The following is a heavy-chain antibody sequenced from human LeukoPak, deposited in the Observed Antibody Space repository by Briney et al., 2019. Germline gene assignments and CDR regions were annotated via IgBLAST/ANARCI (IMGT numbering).Heavy chain of an antibody. J-gene: IGHJ6*02. CDR1: GGSFSGYY. Sequence: PSETLSLTCAVYGGSFSGYYWSWIRQPPGKGLEWIGEINHRGSTNYNPSLKSRVTISVDTSKNQFSLKLSSVTAADTAVYYCAGPYYYYGMDVWGQGTTVTVSS. V-gene: IGHV4-34*01. CDR2: INHRGST. CDR3: AGPYYYYGMDV.